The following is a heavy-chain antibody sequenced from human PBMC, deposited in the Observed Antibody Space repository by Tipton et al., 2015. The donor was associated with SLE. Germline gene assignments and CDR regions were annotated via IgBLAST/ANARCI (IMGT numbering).Heavy chain of an antibody. J-gene: IGHJ4*02. CDR1: GGSISSYY. Sequence: TLSLTCTVSGGSISSYYWSWIRQPPGKGLEWIGYIYYSGSTNYNPSLKSRVTISVDTSKNQFSLRLSSVTAADTAVYYCARGAWEIVPLDYWGQGTLVTVSS. CDR3: ARGAWEIVPLDY. V-gene: IGHV4-59*08. D-gene: IGHD2-8*01. CDR2: IYYSGST.